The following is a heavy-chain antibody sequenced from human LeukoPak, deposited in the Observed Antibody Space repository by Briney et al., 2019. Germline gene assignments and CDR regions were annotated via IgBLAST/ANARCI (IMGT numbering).Heavy chain of an antibody. J-gene: IGHJ4*02. Sequence: SGTLSLTCTVSGGSIRMSTYYWGWIRQPPGKGLEWIGSIYHSGSTHYNPSLRSRVTMSVDTSKNQFTLKVTAVTAADTAVYYCVTNGTVTVAGTKFNYFDYWGQGALVTVSS. CDR3: VTNGTVTVAGTKFNYFDY. V-gene: IGHV4-39*01. CDR2: IYHSGST. CDR1: GGSIRMSTYY. D-gene: IGHD6-19*01.